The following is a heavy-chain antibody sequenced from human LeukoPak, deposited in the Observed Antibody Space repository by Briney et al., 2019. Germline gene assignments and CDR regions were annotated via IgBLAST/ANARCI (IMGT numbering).Heavy chain of an antibody. CDR2: ISGSGGDT. CDR3: AKDLDKEVRGVIC. Sequence: GGSLRLSCAASRFTFSNYAMSWVRQAPRKGLEWVSAISGSGGDTYYVDSVKGRFTISRDNSKNTLYLQMNSLRAEDTAVYYCAKDLDKEVRGVICWGQGTLVTVSS. D-gene: IGHD3-10*01. J-gene: IGHJ4*02. CDR1: RFTFSNYA. V-gene: IGHV3-23*01.